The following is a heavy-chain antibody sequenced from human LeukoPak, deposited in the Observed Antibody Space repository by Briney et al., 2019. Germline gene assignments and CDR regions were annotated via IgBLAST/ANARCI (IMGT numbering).Heavy chain of an antibody. CDR1: GYTFTSYG. CDR2: INPSGGST. CDR3: ARGHKNTSSFDY. V-gene: IGHV1-46*01. Sequence: ASVKVSCKASGYTFTSYGISWVRQAPGQGLEWMGIINPSGGSTSYAQKFQGRVTMTRDTSTSTVYMELSSLRSEDTAVYYCARGHKNTSSFDYWGQGTLVTVSS. J-gene: IGHJ4*02. D-gene: IGHD1/OR15-1a*01.